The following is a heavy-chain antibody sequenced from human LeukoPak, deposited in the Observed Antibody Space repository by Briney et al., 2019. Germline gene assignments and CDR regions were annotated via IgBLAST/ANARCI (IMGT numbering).Heavy chain of an antibody. CDR1: GGSIHTYY. V-gene: IGHV4-59*01. D-gene: IGHD1-26*01. CDR2: IYYTGST. CDR3: AKKRVGRDHAFDI. J-gene: IGHJ3*02. Sequence: PSETLSLTCTVSGGSIHTYYWSWIRPPPGKGLEWIADIYYTGSTDYNPSLRSRVGISLDTSKNQFSLKLNSVTAADTAVYYCAKKRVGRDHAFDIWGQGTMVTVSS.